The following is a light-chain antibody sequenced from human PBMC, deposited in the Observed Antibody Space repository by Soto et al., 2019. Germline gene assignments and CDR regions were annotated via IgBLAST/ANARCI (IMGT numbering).Light chain of an antibody. V-gene: IGKV3-20*01. CDR2: DAS. CDR3: QPYGSXPRT. CDR1: QSVSSSY. Sequence: ETVLTQSPGTLSLSPGDIATLSCRAIQSVSSSYLAWYQQKPGQAPRLLIYDASRRATGIPDRFSGSGSGTDFTLTISRLEPEDFAVYYCQPYGSXPRTCGQGTKV. J-gene: IGKJ1*01.